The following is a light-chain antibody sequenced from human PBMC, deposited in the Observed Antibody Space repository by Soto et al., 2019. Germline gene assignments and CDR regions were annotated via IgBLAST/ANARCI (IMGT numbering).Light chain of an antibody. CDR1: QSVGSSF. Sequence: EIVLTQSPATLSLSPGERATLSCRASQSVGSSFLAWFQHKPGQAPRLLIHGASSRATDIPDRFSGSGSGTDFTLTISRLEPEDFAVYYCQQYSNSPITFGQGTRLEIK. V-gene: IGKV3-20*01. CDR2: GAS. CDR3: QQYSNSPIT. J-gene: IGKJ5*01.